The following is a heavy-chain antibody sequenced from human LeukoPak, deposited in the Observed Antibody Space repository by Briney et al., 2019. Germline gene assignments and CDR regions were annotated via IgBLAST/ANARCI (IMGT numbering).Heavy chain of an antibody. J-gene: IGHJ4*02. V-gene: IGHV4-34*01. CDR2: INHSGST. D-gene: IGHD6-6*01. CDR1: GGSFSGDY. CDR3: ARAAKSIAARRDFDY. Sequence: SETLSLTCAVYGGSFSGDYWSWIRQPPGKGLEWIGEINHSGSTNYNPSLKSRVTISVDTSKNQFSLKLSSVTAADTAVYYCARAAKSIAARRDFDYWGQGTLVTVSS.